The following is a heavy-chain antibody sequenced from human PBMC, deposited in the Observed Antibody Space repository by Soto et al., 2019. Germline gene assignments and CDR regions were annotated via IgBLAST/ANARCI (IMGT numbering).Heavy chain of an antibody. D-gene: IGHD1-1*01. J-gene: IGHJ5*02. CDR3: VRDGTKTLRDWFDP. V-gene: IGHV4-4*07. CDR2: IYATGTT. CDR1: GASISGFY. Sequence: QVQLQESGPGLVKPSETLSLTCTVSGASISGFYWSWIRKSAGKGLEWIGRIYATGTTDYYPSLKSRVMMSVDTSKKQFSLKVRSVTAADTAVYYCVRDGTKTLRDWFDPWAQGISVTVSS.